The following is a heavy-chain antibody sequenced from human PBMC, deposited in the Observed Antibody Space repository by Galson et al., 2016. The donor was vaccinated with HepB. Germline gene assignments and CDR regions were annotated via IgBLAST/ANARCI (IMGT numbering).Heavy chain of an antibody. Sequence: SVKVSCKAFGHTFTNYAMHWVRQAPGQGLEWMGRFNAGNGDTRYSQKFQDRVTITRDTSANTAYMELRSLTSEDTAVYYCARSSGSYWDSNAFDIWGQGTMVTVSS. CDR3: ARSSGSYWDSNAFDI. V-gene: IGHV1-3*01. CDR1: GHTFTNYA. D-gene: IGHD1-26*01. J-gene: IGHJ3*02. CDR2: FNAGNGDT.